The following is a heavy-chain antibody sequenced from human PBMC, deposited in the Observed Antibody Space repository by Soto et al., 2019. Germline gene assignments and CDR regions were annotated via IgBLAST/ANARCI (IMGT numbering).Heavy chain of an antibody. V-gene: IGHV3-48*02. Sequence: GGSLRLSCAASGFTFSNYAVTWVRQAPGKGLEWVSYISSSSSTIYYADSVKGRFTISRDNAKNSLYLQMNSLRDEDTAVYYCARDSGGYCSGGSCYYNWFDPWGQGTLVTVSS. D-gene: IGHD2-15*01. CDR1: GFTFSNYA. CDR2: ISSSSSTI. CDR3: ARDSGGYCSGGSCYYNWFDP. J-gene: IGHJ5*02.